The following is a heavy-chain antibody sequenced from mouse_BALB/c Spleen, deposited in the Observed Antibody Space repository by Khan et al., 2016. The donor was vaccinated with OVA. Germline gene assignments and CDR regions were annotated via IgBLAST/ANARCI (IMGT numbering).Heavy chain of an antibody. CDR3: ARDGHYVMDY. CDR1: GYSITSDYA. J-gene: IGHJ4*01. D-gene: IGHD2-3*01. Sequence: EVQLQESGPGLVKPSQSLSLTCTVTGYSITSDYAWNWIRQFPGNKLEWMGYISYSGSTSYNPSLKSRISITRDTSKNQFFLQLNSVTTEDTATXYCARDGHYVMDYWGQGTSVTVSS. V-gene: IGHV3-2*02. CDR2: ISYSGST.